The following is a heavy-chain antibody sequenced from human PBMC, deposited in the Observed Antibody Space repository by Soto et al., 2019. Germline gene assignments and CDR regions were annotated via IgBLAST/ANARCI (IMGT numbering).Heavy chain of an antibody. V-gene: IGHV3-33*01. CDR1: GFTFSSYG. CDR2: IWYDGSKK. D-gene: IGHD6-13*01. CDR3: ARDQQQLETGFDH. Sequence: QVQLVESGGGVVQPGRSLRLSCAASGFTFSSYGRHWVRQAPGKGLEWVAVIWYDGSKKYYADSVKGRFTISRDNSKNTLYLQMNSLRAEDTAVYYCARDQQQLETGFDHWGQGTLVTVSS. J-gene: IGHJ4*02.